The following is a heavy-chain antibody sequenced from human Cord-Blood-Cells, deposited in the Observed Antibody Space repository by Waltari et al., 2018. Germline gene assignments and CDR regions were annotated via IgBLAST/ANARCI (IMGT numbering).Heavy chain of an antibody. V-gene: IGHV1-69*06. D-gene: IGHD6-13*01. CDR1: GAPLSSYA. J-gene: IGHJ6*02. Sequence: AQLVPYGAEAKMRGCSAKVSGRSAGAPLSSYANSAMRPPPAPRREWMGGIIPIYGTANYAQEFQGRVTITADKSTSTAYMELSSLISEDTAVYYCARDRIAAAGTRIYYYGMDVWGQGTTVTVSS. CDR3: ARDRIAAAGTRIYYYGMDV. CDR2: IIPIYGTA.